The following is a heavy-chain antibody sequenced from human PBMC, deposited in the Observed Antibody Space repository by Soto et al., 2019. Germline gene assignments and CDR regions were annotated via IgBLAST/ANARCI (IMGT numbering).Heavy chain of an antibody. CDR1: GYTFTPYP. Sequence: QVQVVQSGAEEKKPGASVRISCKAFGYTFTPYPIHWVRQAPGQGLEWMAWINVADGNTRYSQRFQGRVTVTRDTSATTAYMELSSLRSEDTAVYFCATGAPHTSGYYPKDYWGQGTLVTVSS. CDR3: ATGAPHTSGYYPKDY. CDR2: INVADGNT. V-gene: IGHV1-3*05. D-gene: IGHD3-22*01. J-gene: IGHJ4*02.